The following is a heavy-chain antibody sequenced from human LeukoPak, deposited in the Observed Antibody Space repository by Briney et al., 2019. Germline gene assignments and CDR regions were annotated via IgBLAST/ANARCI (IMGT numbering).Heavy chain of an antibody. CDR1: GFTFDDYA. Sequence: GGSPRLSCAASGFTFDDYAMHWVRQAPGKGLEWVSGISWNSGSIGYADSVKGRFTISRDNAKNSLYLQMNSLRAEDTALYYCAKGVLSYYDAFDIWAKGQWSPSLQ. J-gene: IGHJ3*02. D-gene: IGHD1-26*01. CDR2: ISWNSGSI. CDR3: AKGVLSYYDAFDI. V-gene: IGHV3-9*01.